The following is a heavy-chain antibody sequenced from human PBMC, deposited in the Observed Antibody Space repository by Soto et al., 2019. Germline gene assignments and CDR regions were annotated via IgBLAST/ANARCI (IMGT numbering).Heavy chain of an antibody. CDR1: GGSVESSSC. CDR3: VRSVPAATWAYNGMDV. D-gene: IGHD2-15*01. J-gene: IGHJ6*02. CDR2: VYHSGTF. V-gene: IGHV4-4*02. Sequence: QVRLKESGPGLVKPSGTLSLTCAVSGGSVESSSCWSWVRQAPGKGLEWIGEVYHSGTFNYNPSLASRVSVSVVKSTNQFSLNLNSVTAADTAVYYCVRSVPAATWAYNGMDVWGQGTTVTVSS.